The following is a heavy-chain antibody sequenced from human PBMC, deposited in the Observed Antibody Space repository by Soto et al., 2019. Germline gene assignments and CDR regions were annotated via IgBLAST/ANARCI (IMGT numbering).Heavy chain of an antibody. J-gene: IGHJ4*02. Sequence: GGSLRLSCAACGFTFISYSMSWVRQAPWRGLEWVSTINNGAGGVKYYADPVKGRFSISRDNSKKTLFLQMNSLRVDDTAVYYCAKFAGTVPSAWYNDFWGQRTLVALSS. V-gene: IGHV3-23*01. CDR1: GFTFISYS. CDR2: INNGAGGVK. D-gene: IGHD6-19*01. CDR3: AKFAGTVPSAWYNDF.